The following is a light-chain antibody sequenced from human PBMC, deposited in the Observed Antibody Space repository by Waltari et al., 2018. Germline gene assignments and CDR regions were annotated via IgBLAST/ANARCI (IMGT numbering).Light chain of an antibody. CDR3: QQYYNWPVT. CDR1: HSVSDS. Sequence: DIVITQSPAPLSVSPGERVSLSLRTSHSVSDSVALYQLQPGQAPRLLIYGASNRATGIPARFNDSGSGTQFTLTISNIQSEDFAVYYCQQYYNWPVTFGPGTKVDIK. CDR2: GAS. V-gene: IGKV3-15*01. J-gene: IGKJ3*01.